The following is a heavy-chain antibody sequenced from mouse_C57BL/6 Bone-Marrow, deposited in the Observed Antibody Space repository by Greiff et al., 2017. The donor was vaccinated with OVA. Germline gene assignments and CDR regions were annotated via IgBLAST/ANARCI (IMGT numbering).Heavy chain of an antibody. V-gene: IGHV3-6*01. J-gene: IGHJ4*01. CDR3: ARDYGYADYYAMDY. CDR2: ISYDGSN. CDR1: GYSITSGYY. D-gene: IGHD2-2*01. Sequence: EVKLQESGPGLVKPSQSLSLTCSVTGYSITSGYYWNWIRQFPGNKLEWMGYISYDGSNNYNPSLKNRISITRDTSKNQFFLKLNSVTTEDTATYYCARDYGYADYYAMDYWGQGTSVTVSS.